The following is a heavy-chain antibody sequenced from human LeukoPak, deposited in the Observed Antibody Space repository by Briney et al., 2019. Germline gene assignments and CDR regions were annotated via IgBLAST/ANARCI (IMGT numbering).Heavy chain of an antibody. J-gene: IGHJ6*03. CDR1: GGSISSYF. CDR2: ISTSGIT. V-gene: IGHV4-4*07. CDR3: ARVIPYYYYMDV. Sequence: SETLSLTCNVSGGSISSYFWTWIRQPAGKGLEWIGRISTSGITNYNPSLKSRVTMSGDTSKNQYSLKPSSVTAADTAVYYCARVIPYYYYMDVWGKGTTVTVSS. D-gene: IGHD3-16*02.